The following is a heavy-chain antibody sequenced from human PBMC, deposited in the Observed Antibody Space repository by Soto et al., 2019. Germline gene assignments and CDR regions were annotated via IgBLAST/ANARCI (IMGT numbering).Heavy chain of an antibody. CDR3: VRDTSFDY. CDR2: ISSNGGIT. Sequence: EVQLVESGGGLVQPGGSLRLSCAASGFTFSSYDTHWVRQAPGKGLEYISAISSNGGITYYANSVKGRFTISRDNSKNMMYLQMGSLRAEDMAVYYCVRDTSFDYWGQGTLVTVSS. V-gene: IGHV3-64*01. D-gene: IGHD3-16*01. CDR1: GFTFSSYD. J-gene: IGHJ4*02.